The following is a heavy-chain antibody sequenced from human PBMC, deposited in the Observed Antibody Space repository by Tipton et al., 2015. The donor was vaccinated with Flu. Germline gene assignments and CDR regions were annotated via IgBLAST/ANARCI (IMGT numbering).Heavy chain of an antibody. CDR2: MYYSGSA. V-gene: IGHV4-59*02. J-gene: IGHJ3*02. Sequence: TLSLTCSVSGGSVNSYFWSWIRQPPGEGLQWIGYMYYSGSAYYNPSLKSRVTISVDTSKNQFSLMLTSVTAADTAVYYCARGESTYERKAFDIWGQGTMVTVSP. D-gene: IGHD3-10*01. CDR3: ARGESTYERKAFDI. CDR1: GGSVNSYF.